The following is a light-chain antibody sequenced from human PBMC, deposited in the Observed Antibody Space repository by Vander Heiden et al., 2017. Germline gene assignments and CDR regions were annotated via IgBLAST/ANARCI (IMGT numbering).Light chain of an antibody. CDR2: EVS. V-gene: IGLV2-8*01. J-gene: IGLJ2*01. CDR1: SSDVGGYNY. Sequence: QPALTQPPSASGSPGQSVTLSCTGTSSDVGGYNYVSWYQQHPGKAPKLMIYEVSKRPSGGPDRFSGSKSGNTASLTGAGLQAEDEADYYCSSYAGSNNLVFGGGTKLTVL. CDR3: SSYAGSNNLV.